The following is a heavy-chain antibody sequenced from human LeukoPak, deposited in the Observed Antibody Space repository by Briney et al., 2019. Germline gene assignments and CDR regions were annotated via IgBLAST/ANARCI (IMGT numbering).Heavy chain of an antibody. CDR1: GFTFRSYA. D-gene: IGHD3-22*01. CDR3: AKEVVIGRGYFDY. Sequence: GGSLRLSCAASGFTFRSYAMSWVRQAPGKGLEWVSVISVNGGSTYYADSVKGRFTISRDNSKNTLYLQMNSLRAEDTAVYYCAKEVVIGRGYFDYWGQGTLVTVSS. J-gene: IGHJ4*02. V-gene: IGHV3-23*01. CDR2: ISVNGGST.